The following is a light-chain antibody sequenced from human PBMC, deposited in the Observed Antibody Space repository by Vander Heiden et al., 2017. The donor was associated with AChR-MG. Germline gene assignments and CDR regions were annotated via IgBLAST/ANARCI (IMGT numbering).Light chain of an antibody. J-gene: IGLJ3*02. CDR3: SSYASSNNLV. V-gene: IGLV2-8*01. CDR1: SSDVGTYNY. Sequence: QSALTQPPSASGSPGQSVTISCTGTSSDVGTYNYVSWYQQRPGKAPKLMIYEVSERPSGVPDRFTGSKSGNTASLTVSGLQAEDEADYYCSSYASSNNLVFGGGTKLTVL. CDR2: EVS.